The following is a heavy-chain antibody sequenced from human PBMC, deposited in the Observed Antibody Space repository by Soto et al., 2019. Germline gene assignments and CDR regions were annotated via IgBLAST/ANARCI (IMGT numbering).Heavy chain of an antibody. CDR3: VRAGAADAPIVY. V-gene: IGHV4-30-2*01. D-gene: IGHD6-13*01. CDR1: GGSISSGGYS. J-gene: IGHJ4*02. Sequence: SETLSLTCAVSGGSISSGGYSWSWIRQPPGKGLEWIGYIYHSGSTYYNPSLKSRVTISVDRSKNQFSLKLSSVTAADTAVYYFVRAGAADAPIVYWGQGTLVNVFS. CDR2: IYHSGST.